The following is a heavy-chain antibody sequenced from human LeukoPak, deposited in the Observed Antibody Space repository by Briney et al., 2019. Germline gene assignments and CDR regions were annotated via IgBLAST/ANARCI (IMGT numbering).Heavy chain of an antibody. CDR2: ISGSGANT. CDR1: GFTFSSYA. CDR3: ARAFPAGSGSFGPYLDY. J-gene: IGHJ4*02. V-gene: IGHV3-23*01. D-gene: IGHD3-10*01. Sequence: PGGSLRLSCAASGFTFSSYAMRWVRQAPGKGLEWVSTISGSGANTYYADSVKGRFTISRDSSKNTLYLQMNTSRAEDTALYYCARAFPAGSGSFGPYLDYWGQGTLVTVSS.